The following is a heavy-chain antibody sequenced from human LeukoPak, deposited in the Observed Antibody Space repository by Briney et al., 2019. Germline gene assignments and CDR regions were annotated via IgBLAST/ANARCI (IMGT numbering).Heavy chain of an antibody. Sequence: GGSLRLSCAASGFTFSSYSMNWVRQAPGKGLEWVSVIYSGGSTYYADSVKGRFTISRDNSKNTLYLQMNSLRAEDTAVYYCASAVVAATRKDYYYMDVWGKGTTVTVSS. D-gene: IGHD2-15*01. J-gene: IGHJ6*03. V-gene: IGHV3-53*01. CDR1: GFTFSSYS. CDR3: ASAVVAATRKDYYYMDV. CDR2: IYSGGST.